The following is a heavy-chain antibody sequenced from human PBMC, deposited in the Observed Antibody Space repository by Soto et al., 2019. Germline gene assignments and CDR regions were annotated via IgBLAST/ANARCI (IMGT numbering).Heavy chain of an antibody. CDR2: IYYSGST. D-gene: IGHD4-17*01. CDR1: GGSISSYY. Sequence: SETLSLTCTVSGGSISSYYWSWIRQPPGKGLEWIGYIYYSGSTNYNPSLKSRVTISVDTSKNQFSLKLSSVTAADTAVYYCARAGYVDDYGDPAEDDYYYYYGMDVWGQGTTVTVSS. J-gene: IGHJ6*02. V-gene: IGHV4-59*01. CDR3: ARAGYVDDYGDPAEDDYYYYYGMDV.